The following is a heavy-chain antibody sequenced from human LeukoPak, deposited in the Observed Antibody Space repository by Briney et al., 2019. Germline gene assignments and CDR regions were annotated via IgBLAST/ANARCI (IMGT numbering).Heavy chain of an antibody. V-gene: IGHV3-23*01. Sequence: GGSLRLSCAVSGFTFSSYAMGWVRQAPGKGLEWVSAIGPSGDTTYYPDSVKGRLTISRDNSKNTLYLQMNSPRAEDTAVYYCAKAGYSSSWPFDYWGQGTLVIVSS. D-gene: IGHD6-13*01. CDR3: AKAGYSSSWPFDY. J-gene: IGHJ4*02. CDR1: GFTFSSYA. CDR2: IGPSGDTT.